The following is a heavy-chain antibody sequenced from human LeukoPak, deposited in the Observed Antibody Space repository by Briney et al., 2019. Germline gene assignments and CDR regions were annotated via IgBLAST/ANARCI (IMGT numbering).Heavy chain of an antibody. CDR3: ATWSGYYTDIFDY. CDR2: FDPEDGET. V-gene: IGHV1-24*01. J-gene: IGHJ4*02. Sequence: GASVKVSCQVSGYTLTELSMHWVRQAPGKGLEWMGGFDPEDGETIYAQKFQGRVTMTEDTSTDTAYMELSSLRSEDTAVYYCATWSGYYTDIFDYWGQGTLVTVSS. D-gene: IGHD3-3*01. CDR1: GYTLTELS.